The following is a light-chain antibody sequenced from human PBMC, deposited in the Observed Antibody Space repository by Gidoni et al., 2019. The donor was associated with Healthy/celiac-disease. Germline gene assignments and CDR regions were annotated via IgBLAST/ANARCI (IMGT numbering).Light chain of an antibody. J-gene: IGLJ2*01. CDR2: DVS. CDR3: SSYTSSSTVV. Sequence: QSALTQPASVSGSTGPSITISCTGTSSDVGGYNYVSCYQQHPGKAPTLMIHDVSKRPPGGSNRFSGSKSGNTASLTISGLQAEDEADYYCSSYTSSSTVVFGGGTKLTVL. V-gene: IGLV2-14*01. CDR1: SSDVGGYNY.